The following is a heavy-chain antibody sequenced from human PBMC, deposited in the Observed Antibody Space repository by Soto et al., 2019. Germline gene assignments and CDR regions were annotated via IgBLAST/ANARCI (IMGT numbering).Heavy chain of an antibody. V-gene: IGHV4-59*01. CDR2: IYFSGST. CDR1: GGSISSYY. D-gene: IGHD5-12*01. J-gene: IGHJ4*02. Sequence: SETLSLTCTVSGGSISSYYWSWIRQPPGKGLEWIGYIYFSGSTNYNPSLKSRVTISVDTSKDQFSLKLSSVTAADTAVYYCARSYDRRYYFDYWGQGTLVTVSS. CDR3: ARSYDRRYYFDY.